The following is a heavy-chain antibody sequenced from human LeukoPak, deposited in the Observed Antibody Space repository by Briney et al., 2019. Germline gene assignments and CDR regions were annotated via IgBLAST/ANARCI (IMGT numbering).Heavy chain of an antibody. D-gene: IGHD5-12*01. CDR3: ARDHGYSGYDALDY. J-gene: IGHJ4*02. CDR2: IKQGGSEK. Sequence: GGSLRLSCAASGFTFSSYWMSWVRQAPGKGLEWVANIKQGGSEKYYVDSVKGRFTISRDNAKNSLYLQMNSLRAEDTAVYYCARDHGYSGYDALDYWGQGTLVTVSS. CDR1: GFTFSSYW. V-gene: IGHV3-7*01.